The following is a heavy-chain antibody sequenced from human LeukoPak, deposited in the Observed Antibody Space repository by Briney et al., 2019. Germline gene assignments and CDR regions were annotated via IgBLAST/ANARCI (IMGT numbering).Heavy chain of an antibody. Sequence: MPSETLSLTCTVSDDFIRRESWTWIRQPPGKGLEYIGYISYSGTTDYKPSLESRVTISVDTSKNQFSLKLSSVTAADTAVYYCAREPERITMVRESFFDYWGQGTLVTVSS. CDR2: ISYSGTT. J-gene: IGHJ4*02. V-gene: IGHV4-59*12. D-gene: IGHD3-10*01. CDR3: AREPERITMVRESFFDY. CDR1: DDFIRRES.